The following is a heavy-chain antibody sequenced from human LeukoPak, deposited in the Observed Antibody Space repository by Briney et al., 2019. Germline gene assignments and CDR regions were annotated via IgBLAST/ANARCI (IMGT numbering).Heavy chain of an antibody. V-gene: IGHV4-38-2*02. CDR1: GYSLSSGFF. CDR3: ARAQDFSDSSGPNYLDF. CDR2: FSHRGGS. J-gene: IGHJ4*02. D-gene: IGHD3-22*01. Sequence: SETLSLTCTVSGYSLSSGFFCDWIRPSPGKGLEWIGSFSHRGGSYHNPSLKSRVTISVDTSKNQFSLKLLSVTAADTAVYYCARAQDFSDSSGPNYLDFWGQGILVTVSS.